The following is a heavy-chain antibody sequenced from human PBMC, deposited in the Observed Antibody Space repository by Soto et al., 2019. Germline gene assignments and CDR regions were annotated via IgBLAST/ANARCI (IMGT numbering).Heavy chain of an antibody. V-gene: IGHV2-70*11. CDR3: ARMRTYYDILTGYGADYGMDV. CDR2: IDWDDDK. D-gene: IGHD3-9*01. Sequence: SGPTLVNPTQTLTLTCTFSGFSLSTSGMCVSWIRQPPGKALEWLARIDWDDDKYYSTSLKTRLTISKDTSKNQVVLTMTNMDPVYTATYYCARMRTYYDILTGYGADYGMDVWGQGTTVTVSS. J-gene: IGHJ6*02. CDR1: GFSLSTSGMC.